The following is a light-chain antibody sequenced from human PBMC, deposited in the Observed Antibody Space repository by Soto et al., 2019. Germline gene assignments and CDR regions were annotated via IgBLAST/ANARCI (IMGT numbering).Light chain of an antibody. CDR2: TAS. CDR3: QQYNAYSPWT. Sequence: DIQLTQSPSFLSASVGDRVTITCRASQGISNYLAWYQQKPGKAPNLLIHTASTLQSGVPSRFSGSGAGTEFTLTISSLQPDDFATYYCQQYNAYSPWTFGPGTKVDIK. V-gene: IGKV1-9*01. CDR1: QGISNY. J-gene: IGKJ1*01.